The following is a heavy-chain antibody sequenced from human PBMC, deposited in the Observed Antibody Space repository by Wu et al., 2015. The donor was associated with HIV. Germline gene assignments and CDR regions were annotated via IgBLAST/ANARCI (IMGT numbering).Heavy chain of an antibody. CDR2: INLNSGGT. J-gene: IGHJ4*02. V-gene: IGHV1-2*02. CDR1: GYTFTGYY. Sequence: QVQLVQSGAEVKKPGASVKVSCKASGYTFTGYYMHWVRQAPGQELEWMGWINLNSGGTNYAQKFQGRVTMTRDTSISTAYMELSRLKSDDTAVYYCARLQSLSGFYSNADYWGQGTLVTVSS. CDR3: ARLQSLSGFYSNADY. D-gene: IGHD3-22*01.